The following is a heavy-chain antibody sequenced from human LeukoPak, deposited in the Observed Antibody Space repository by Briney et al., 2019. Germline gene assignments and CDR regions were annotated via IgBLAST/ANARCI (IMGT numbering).Heavy chain of an antibody. Sequence: SQTLSLTCAVSGGSISSGGLSWSWIGQPPGKGLEWIVYIYPSGASNYSPSRKRGVTILLNSSKNKFSLNLSSVTAADTAVHYCARARASMATAGSYFDYWGQGTLVTVSS. CDR1: GGSISSGGLS. V-gene: IGHV4-30-2*01. CDR2: IYPSGAS. D-gene: IGHD6-13*01. CDR3: ARARASMATAGSYFDY. J-gene: IGHJ4*02.